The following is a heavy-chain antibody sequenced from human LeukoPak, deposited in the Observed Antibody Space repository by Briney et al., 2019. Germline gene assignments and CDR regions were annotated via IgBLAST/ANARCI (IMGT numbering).Heavy chain of an antibody. CDR1: GASISSRNW. D-gene: IGHD2-2*01. CDR2: LFHAGTT. J-gene: IGHJ4*02. CDR3: MRTYCSNISCFYFDY. V-gene: IGHV4-4*02. Sequence: PSETLSLTCAVSGASISSRNWWSWARQPPGKGLEWIGELFHAGTTNYNPSLQSRVTISVDTSRSQFSLKLTSATAADTAVYYCMRTYCSNISCFYFDYWGQGTLVTVSS.